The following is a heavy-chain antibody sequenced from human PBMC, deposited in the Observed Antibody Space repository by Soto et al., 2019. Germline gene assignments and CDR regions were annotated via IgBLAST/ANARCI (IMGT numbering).Heavy chain of an antibody. CDR2: TYYRSNWRH. V-gene: IGHV6-1*01. D-gene: IGHD6-19*01. J-gene: IGHJ4*02. Sequence: SQTLSLTCAISGDSVSSNTAAWNWIRSSPSRGLEWLGRTYYRSNWRHDYAVSVKSRITVNPDTSKNHFSLQLNSVTPDDTAVYYCARGVAGTGFDLWGQGTLVTVYS. CDR3: ARGVAGTGFDL. CDR1: GDSVSSNTAA.